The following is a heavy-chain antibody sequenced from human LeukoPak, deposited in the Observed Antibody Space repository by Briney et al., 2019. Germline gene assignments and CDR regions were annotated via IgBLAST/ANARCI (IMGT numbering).Heavy chain of an antibody. Sequence: PSETLSLTCAVSGYSISSGYYWGRIRQPPGKGLEWIGSIYHSGSTYYNPSLKSRVTISVDTSKNQFSLKLSSVTAADTAVYYCARDSSGWPFDYWGQGTLVTVSS. D-gene: IGHD6-19*01. V-gene: IGHV4-38-2*02. CDR1: GYSISSGYY. J-gene: IGHJ4*02. CDR2: IYHSGST. CDR3: ARDSSGWPFDY.